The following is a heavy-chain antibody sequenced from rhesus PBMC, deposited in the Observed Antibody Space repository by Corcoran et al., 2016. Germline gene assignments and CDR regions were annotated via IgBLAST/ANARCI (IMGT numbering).Heavy chain of an antibody. CDR2: IKSKADGVTA. Sequence: EGQLVESGGGLVKPGGPLRLACAASGFTFSNYWMSGVRQAPGKGLDWVGLIKSKADGVTAASAESVKGRFTISRDDSTNTLYLQMNSLKTEDTAVYYCTRVGGYSGYKPFDYWGQGVLVTVSS. D-gene: IGHD5-30*01. J-gene: IGHJ4*01. V-gene: IGHV3-16*02. CDR3: TRVGGYSGYKPFDY. CDR1: GFTFSNYW.